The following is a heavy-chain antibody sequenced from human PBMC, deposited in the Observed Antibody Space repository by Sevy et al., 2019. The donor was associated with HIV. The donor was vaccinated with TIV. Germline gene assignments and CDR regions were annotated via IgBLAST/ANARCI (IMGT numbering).Heavy chain of an antibody. CDR2: IHYSGST. D-gene: IGHD5-12*01. J-gene: IGHJ5*02. V-gene: IGHV4-59*01. CDR1: GGPISRYY. CDR3: ARAPPVRSGDDSLNWFDP. Sequence: SETLSLTCTVSGGPISRYYWSWIRQPPGKKLEWIGYIHYSGSTQYNPSLNSRVTMSGDTSKNQFSLKLTSVTAADTAVYYCARAPPVRSGDDSLNWFDPWGQGTLVTVSS.